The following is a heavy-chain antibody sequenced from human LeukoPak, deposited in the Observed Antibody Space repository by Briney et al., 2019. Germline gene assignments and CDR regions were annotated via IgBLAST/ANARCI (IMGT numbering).Heavy chain of an antibody. V-gene: IGHV3-23*01. J-gene: IGHJ4*02. CDR1: GFTFSSYA. Sequence: GGSLRLSCAASGFTFSSYAMSWVRQAPGKGLEWVSAISGSGGSTYYADSVKGRFTISRDNSKNTLYLQMNSLRAEDTAVYYCARDDGSGSGYFDYWGQGTLVTVSS. CDR2: ISGSGGST. D-gene: IGHD3-10*01. CDR3: ARDDGSGSGYFDY.